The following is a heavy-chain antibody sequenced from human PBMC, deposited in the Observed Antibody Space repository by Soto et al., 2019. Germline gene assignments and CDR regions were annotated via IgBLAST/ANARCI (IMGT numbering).Heavy chain of an antibody. Sequence: EVQLLESGGGLVQPGGSLRLSCAASGFTFSSYAMSWVRQAPGKGLEWVSAISGSGGSTYYADSVKGRFTISRDNSKNTLYLQMNSLRAEDTAVYYCAKADPYSSGWYGYGMDVWGQGTTVTVSS. CDR2: ISGSGGST. CDR3: AKADPYSSGWYGYGMDV. J-gene: IGHJ6*02. D-gene: IGHD6-19*01. CDR1: GFTFSSYA. V-gene: IGHV3-23*01.